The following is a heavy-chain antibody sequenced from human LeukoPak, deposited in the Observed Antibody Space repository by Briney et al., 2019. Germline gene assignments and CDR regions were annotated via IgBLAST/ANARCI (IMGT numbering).Heavy chain of an antibody. CDR2: ISAYNGNT. Sequence: ASVKVSCKASGYTFTSYGISWVRQAPGQGLEWMGWISAYNGNTNYAQKLQGRVTMTTDTSTSTAYMELRSLRSDDTAVYYCARLVGYGDYYSPYYFDYWGQGTLVTVFS. CDR3: ARLVGYGDYYSPYYFDY. J-gene: IGHJ4*02. V-gene: IGHV1-18*01. CDR1: GYTFTSYG. D-gene: IGHD4-17*01.